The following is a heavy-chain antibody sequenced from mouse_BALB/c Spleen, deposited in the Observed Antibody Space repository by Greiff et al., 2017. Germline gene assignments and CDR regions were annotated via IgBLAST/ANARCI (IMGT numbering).Heavy chain of an antibody. CDR2: ISNLAYSI. CDR1: GFTFSDYG. J-gene: IGHJ4*01. Sequence: DVMLVESGGGLVQPGGSRKLSCAASGFTFSDYGMAWVRQAPGKGPEWVAFISNLAYSIYYADTVTGRFTISRENAKNTLYLEMSSLRSEDTAMYYCARVGNYAMDYWGQGTSVTVSS. D-gene: IGHD1-1*02. CDR3: ARVGNYAMDY. V-gene: IGHV5-15*02.